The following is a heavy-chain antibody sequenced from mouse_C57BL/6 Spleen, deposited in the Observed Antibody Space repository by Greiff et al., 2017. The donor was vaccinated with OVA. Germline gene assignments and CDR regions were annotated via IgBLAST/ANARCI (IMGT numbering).Heavy chain of an antibody. Sequence: VQLQQPGAELVMPGASVKLSCKASGYTFTSYWMHWVKQRPGQGLEWIGEIDPSDSYTNYNQKFKGKSTLTVDKSSSTAYMQLSSLTSEDSAVYYCARGLRLPYYYARDDWGQGTSVTVSS. V-gene: IGHV1-69*01. CDR1: GYTFTSYW. CDR3: ARGLRLPYYYARDD. J-gene: IGHJ4*01. D-gene: IGHD3-2*02. CDR2: IDPSDSYT.